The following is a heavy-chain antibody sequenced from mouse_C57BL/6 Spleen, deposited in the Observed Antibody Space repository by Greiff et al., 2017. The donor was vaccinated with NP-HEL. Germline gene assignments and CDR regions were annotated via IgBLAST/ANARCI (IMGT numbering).Heavy chain of an antibody. J-gene: IGHJ4*01. CDR3: ARKEITTVVATDYYAMDY. CDR1: GFSLTSYG. Sequence: VQLVESGPGLVQPSQSLSITCTVSGFSLTSYGVHWVRQSPGKGLEWLGVIWSGGSTDYNAAFISRLSISKDNSKSQVFFKMNSLQADDTAIYYCARKEITTVVATDYYAMDYWGQGTSVTVSS. D-gene: IGHD1-1*01. V-gene: IGHV2-2*01. CDR2: IWSGGST.